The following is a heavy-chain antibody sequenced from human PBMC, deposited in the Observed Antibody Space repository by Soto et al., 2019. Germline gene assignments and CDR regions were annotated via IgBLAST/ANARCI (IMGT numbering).Heavy chain of an antibody. J-gene: IGHJ6*02. V-gene: IGHV3-53*04. D-gene: IGHD1-26*01. Sequence: EVQLVESGGGLVQPGGSLRLSCAASGFTVSSNYMSWVRQAPGKGLEWVSVIYSGGSTYYADSVKGRFTISRHNSKNTLYLQMNSLRAEDTAVYYCARDRGSYSSYGMDVWGQGTTVTVSS. CDR3: ARDRGSYSSYGMDV. CDR1: GFTVSSNY. CDR2: IYSGGST.